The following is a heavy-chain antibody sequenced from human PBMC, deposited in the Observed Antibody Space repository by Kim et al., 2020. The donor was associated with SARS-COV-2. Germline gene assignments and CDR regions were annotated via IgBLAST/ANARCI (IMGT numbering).Heavy chain of an antibody. D-gene: IGHD3-10*01. CDR2: IKEDGSEK. Sequence: GGSLRLSCAASGFTFSNYWMSWVRQAPGKGLEWVANIKEDGSEKYYVDSVKGRFTISRDNAENSLYLQMNSLRAEDTAVYYCARADVGRGVRTYDEGAHWGQGTLVTVSS. CDR1: GFTFSNYW. V-gene: IGHV3-7*01. J-gene: IGHJ4*02. CDR3: ARADVGRGVRTYDEGAH.